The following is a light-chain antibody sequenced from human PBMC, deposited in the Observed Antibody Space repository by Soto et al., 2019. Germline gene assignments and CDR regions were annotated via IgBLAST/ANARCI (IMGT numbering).Light chain of an antibody. V-gene: IGKV3D-15*01. CDR2: GAS. CDR1: QSVSSN. CDR3: QQYNNWPPLT. J-gene: IGKJ4*01. Sequence: EIVMTQSPATLSVSPGERATLSCMASQSVSSNLAWYQQKPGQAPRLLIYGASTRATGIPARFSGSGSGTECTLTISSLQSEDFAVYYCQQYNNWPPLTFGGGTKVEIK.